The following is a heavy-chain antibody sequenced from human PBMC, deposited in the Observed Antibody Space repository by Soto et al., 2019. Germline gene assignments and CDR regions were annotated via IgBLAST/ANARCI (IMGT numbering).Heavy chain of an antibody. CDR3: AIGPPDSGDSSWPGGPFGS. D-gene: IGHD4-17*01. CDR1: GYTFTDYY. Sequence: QMQLVQSGAEVRKPGASVKVSCKASGYTFTDYYMHWVRRAPGQGLEWMGCINPNSGDTRDAQKCQDWATMTRATSNSTGSVYLTRLKSDDTGVYYCAIGPPDSGDSSWPGGPFGSWGQGTLVTVSP. V-gene: IGHV1-2*04. CDR2: INPNSGDT. J-gene: IGHJ4*02.